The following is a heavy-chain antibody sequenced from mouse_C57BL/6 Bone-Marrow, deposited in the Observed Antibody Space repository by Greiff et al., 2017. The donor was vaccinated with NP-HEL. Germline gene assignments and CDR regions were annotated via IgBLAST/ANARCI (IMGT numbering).Heavy chain of an antibody. CDR2: IDPETGGT. Sequence: VQLQQSGAELVRPGASVTLSCKASGYTFTDYEMHWVKQTPVHGLEWIGAIDPETGGTAYNQKFKGKAILTADKSSSTAYMELRSLTSEDSAVYYCTSSYDGYYLDYWGQGTTLTVSS. CDR3: TSSYDGYYLDY. V-gene: IGHV1-15*01. J-gene: IGHJ2*01. D-gene: IGHD2-3*01. CDR1: GYTFTDYE.